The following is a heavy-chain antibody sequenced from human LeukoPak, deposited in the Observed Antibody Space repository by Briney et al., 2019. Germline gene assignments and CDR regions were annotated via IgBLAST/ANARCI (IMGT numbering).Heavy chain of an antibody. Sequence: GASVKVSCKASGYTFTRYGMSWVRQAPGQGLEWMGWISGSNGNTNYAQKLQGRVTMTTDTSAATAYMELSSLRPDDLAVYYCARGRGTSGSNRDFYYYHYMDVWGKGTTVTVSS. V-gene: IGHV1-18*03. D-gene: IGHD2-15*01. CDR2: ISGSNGNT. CDR1: GYTFTRYG. CDR3: ARGRGTSGSNRDFYYYHYMDV. J-gene: IGHJ6*03.